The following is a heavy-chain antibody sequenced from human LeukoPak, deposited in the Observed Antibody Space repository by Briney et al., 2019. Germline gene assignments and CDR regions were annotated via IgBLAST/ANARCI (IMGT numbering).Heavy chain of an antibody. CDR3: ANSVSWAHFIAALDY. CDR2: IRYDGSNK. CDR1: GFTFSSYG. Sequence: GGSLRLSCAASGFTFSSYGMHWVRQAPGKGLEGVAFIRYDGSNKYYADSVKGRFTISRDNSKNTLYLQMNSLRAEDTAVYYCANSVSWAHFIAALDYWGQGTLVTVSS. D-gene: IGHD6-13*01. J-gene: IGHJ4*02. V-gene: IGHV3-30*02.